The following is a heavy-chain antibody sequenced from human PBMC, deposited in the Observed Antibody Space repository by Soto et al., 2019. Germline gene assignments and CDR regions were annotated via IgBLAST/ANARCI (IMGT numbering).Heavy chain of an antibody. CDR3: ARSPDGVDTGMVRIDY. CDR2: IYYSGST. CDR1: GRSISSGGYY. V-gene: IGHV4-31*03. Sequence: QVQLQESGPGLVKPSQTLSLTCTVSGRSISSGGYYWSWIRQHPGKGLEWIGYIYYSGSTYYNPSLKSRATISVDTSKNQFSLKLSSVPAAERAVYYCARSPDGVDTGMVRIDYWGQGTLVTVSS. D-gene: IGHD5-18*01. J-gene: IGHJ4*02.